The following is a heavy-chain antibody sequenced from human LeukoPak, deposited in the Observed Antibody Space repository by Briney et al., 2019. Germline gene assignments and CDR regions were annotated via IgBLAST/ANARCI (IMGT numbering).Heavy chain of an antibody. D-gene: IGHD6-19*01. CDR3: ARDASGWYYGGDY. CDR2: IKQDGSEK. V-gene: IGHV3-7*01. Sequence: GGSLRLSCAASGFTFSNYWMSWVRQAPGKGLEWVANIKQDGSEKYYVDSVKGRFTISRDKAKNSLYLQMNSLRAEDTAVYYCARDASGWYYGGDYWGQGTLVTVSS. CDR1: GFTFSNYW. J-gene: IGHJ4*02.